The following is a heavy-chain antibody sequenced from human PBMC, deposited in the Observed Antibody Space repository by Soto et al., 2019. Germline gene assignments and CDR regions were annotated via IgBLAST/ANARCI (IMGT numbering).Heavy chain of an antibody. CDR2: ISYDGSNK. J-gene: IGHJ4*02. V-gene: IGHV3-30*18. CDR1: GFTFSSYG. D-gene: IGHD2-15*01. CDR3: AKSQNRWDLLRLLDY. Sequence: PGGSLRLSCAASGFTFSSYGMHWVRQAPGKGLEWVAVISYDGSNKYYADSVKGRFTISRDNSKNTLYLQMNSLRAEDTAVYYCAKSQNRWDLLRLLDYWGQGTLVTVSS.